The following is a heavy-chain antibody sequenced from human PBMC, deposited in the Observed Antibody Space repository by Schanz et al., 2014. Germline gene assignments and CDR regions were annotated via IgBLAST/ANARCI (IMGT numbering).Heavy chain of an antibody. CDR2: IYSGGST. V-gene: IGHV3-66*01. CDR3: ATDHLPGLYYLDY. Sequence: AQLVDSGGGVVQPGRSLRLSCAASGFTVSSNYMSWVRQAPGKGLEWVSVIYSGGSTYYADSVKGRFTISRDDSRNTFYLQLNSLRTEDTAVYYCATDHLPGLYYLDYWGQGTRVTVSS. CDR1: GFTVSSNY. D-gene: IGHD3-3*02. J-gene: IGHJ4*02.